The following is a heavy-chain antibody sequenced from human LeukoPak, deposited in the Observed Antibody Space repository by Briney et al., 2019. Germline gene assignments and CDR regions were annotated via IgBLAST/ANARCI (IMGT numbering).Heavy chain of an antibody. CDR1: GGSISSGGYS. J-gene: IGHJ4*02. D-gene: IGHD3-10*01. CDR2: IYHSGST. V-gene: IGHV4-30-2*01. Sequence: SETLSLTCAVSGGSISSGGYSWSWIRQPPGKGLEWIGYIYHSGSTYYNPSLKSRVTISVDRSKNQFSLKLSSVTAADTAVYYCARGSWFGESLLSHFDYWGQGTLVTVSS. CDR3: ARGSWFGESLLSHFDY.